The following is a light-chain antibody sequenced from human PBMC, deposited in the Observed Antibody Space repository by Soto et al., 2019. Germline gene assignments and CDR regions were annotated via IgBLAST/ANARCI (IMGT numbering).Light chain of an antibody. J-gene: IGKJ2*01. V-gene: IGKV4-1*01. CDR1: QSVLYSSNNKNY. CDR3: QQYYGSPYT. CDR2: WAS. Sequence: DIVMTQSPDSLAVSLGGRATINCKSSQSVLYSSNNKNYLAWYQQKPGQTPKLLLYWASTRASGVPDRFSGSGSGTDFTLPITSLQAEDVAHYYCQQYYGSPYTFGQGTKLEI.